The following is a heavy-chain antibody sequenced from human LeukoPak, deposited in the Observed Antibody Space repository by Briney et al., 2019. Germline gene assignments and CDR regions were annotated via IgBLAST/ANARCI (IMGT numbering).Heavy chain of an antibody. CDR3: GRGLQWELLGAFDI. D-gene: IGHD1-26*01. Sequence: SETLSLTCTVSGGSISSYYWSWIRQPPGKGLEWIGYIYYSGRTNYNPSLKSRVTISVDTSKNQFSLKLRSVTAADTAVYYCGRGLQWELLGAFDIWGQGTMVTVSS. CDR2: IYYSGRT. V-gene: IGHV4-59*01. J-gene: IGHJ3*02. CDR1: GGSISSYY.